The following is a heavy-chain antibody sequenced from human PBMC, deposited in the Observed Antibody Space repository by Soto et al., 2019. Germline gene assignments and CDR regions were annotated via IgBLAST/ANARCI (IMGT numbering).Heavy chain of an antibody. D-gene: IGHD3-10*01. J-gene: IGHJ6*02. CDR1: GYTFTSYA. Sequence: VQLVQSGAEGKKPGASVKVSCKASGYTFTSYAMHWVRQAPGQRLEWMGWINAGNGNTKYSQKFQGRVTITRDTSASTAYMGLSSLRSEDTAVYYCAKTRYGSGSFGMDVWGQGTTVTVSS. CDR3: AKTRYGSGSFGMDV. V-gene: IGHV1-3*01. CDR2: INAGNGNT.